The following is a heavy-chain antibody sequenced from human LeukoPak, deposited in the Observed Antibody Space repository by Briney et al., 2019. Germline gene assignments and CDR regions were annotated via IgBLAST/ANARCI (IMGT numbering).Heavy chain of an antibody. CDR1: GFTFSTYA. CDR3: AKNGGSSITSWFDY. CDR2: IGGSGGST. J-gene: IGHJ4*02. V-gene: IGHV3-23*01. Sequence: PGRSLRLSCAASGFTFSTYAMSWVRQAPGKGLEWVSSIGGSGGSTYYADSVKGRFTISRDNSKNTLYLQMNSLRAEDTAVYYCAKNGGSSITSWFDYWGQGTLVTVSS. D-gene: IGHD2-2*01.